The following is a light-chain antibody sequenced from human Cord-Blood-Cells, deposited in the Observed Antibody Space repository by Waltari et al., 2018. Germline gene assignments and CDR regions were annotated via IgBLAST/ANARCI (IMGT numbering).Light chain of an antibody. J-gene: IGLJ1*01. CDR3: SSYTSSSTLYV. V-gene: IGLV2-14*01. Sequence: QSALTQPPSVSGSPGQSITIPCTGTSSDVGGYNSVSWYQQHPGKAPKLMIYDVSNRPSGVSNRFSGSKSGNTASLTISGLQAEDEADYYCSSYTSSSTLYVFGTGTKVTVL. CDR1: SSDVGGYNS. CDR2: DVS.